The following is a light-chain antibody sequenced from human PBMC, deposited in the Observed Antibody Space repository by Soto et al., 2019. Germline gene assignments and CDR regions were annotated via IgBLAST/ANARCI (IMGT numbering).Light chain of an antibody. Sequence: QSVPTQPPSASGTPGQRVTISCSGSSSNIGSNYVYWYQQLPGTAPKLLIYRNNQRPSGVPDRFSGSKSGTSASLAISGLRSEDEADYYCAAWDDSLSGSFGGGTKLTVL. CDR3: AAWDDSLSGS. V-gene: IGLV1-47*01. CDR2: RNN. CDR1: SSNIGSNY. J-gene: IGLJ2*01.